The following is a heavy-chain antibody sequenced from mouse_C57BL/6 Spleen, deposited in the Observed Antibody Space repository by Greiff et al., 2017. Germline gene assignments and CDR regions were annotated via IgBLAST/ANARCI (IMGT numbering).Heavy chain of an antibody. CDR2: IDPENGDT. J-gene: IGHJ3*01. CDR1: GFNIKDDY. V-gene: IGHV14-4*01. Sequence: VQLQQSGAELVRPGASVKLSCTASGFNIKDDYMHWVKQRPEQGLEWIGWIDPENGDTEYASKFQGKATITADTSSNTAYLQLSSLTSEDTAVYYCTDGYYEAYWGQGTLVTVSA. D-gene: IGHD2-3*01. CDR3: TDGYYEAY.